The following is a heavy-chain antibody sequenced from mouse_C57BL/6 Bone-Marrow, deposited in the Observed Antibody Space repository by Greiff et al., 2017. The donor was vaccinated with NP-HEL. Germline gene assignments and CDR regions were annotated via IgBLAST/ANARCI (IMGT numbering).Heavy chain of an antibody. J-gene: IGHJ3*01. CDR2: ISGGGGNT. Sequence: EVQGVESGGGLVKPGGSLKLSCAASGFTFSSYTMSWVRQTPEKRLEWVATISGGGGNTYYPDSVKGRFTISRDNAKNTLYLQMSSLRSEDTALYYCARQATTVVPFAYWGQGTLVTVSA. V-gene: IGHV5-9*01. CDR3: ARQATTVVPFAY. D-gene: IGHD1-1*01. CDR1: GFTFSSYT.